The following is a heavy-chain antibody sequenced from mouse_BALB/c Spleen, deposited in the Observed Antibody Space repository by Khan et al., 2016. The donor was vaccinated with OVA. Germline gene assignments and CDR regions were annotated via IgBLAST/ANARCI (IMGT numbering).Heavy chain of an antibody. CDR2: IWAGGST. V-gene: IGHV2-9*02. D-gene: IGHD1-1*01. CDR1: GVSLTSYG. CDR3: ARALYYGAWLSY. Sequence: VQLQESGPGLVAPSQTLSITCTVSGVSLTSYGVHWVRQPPGKGLEWLGVIWAGGSTNHNSALMSRLSISKDNSKSQAFLQMNSLQTDGTTMYYRARALYYGAWLSYWSRETLVTVSA. J-gene: IGHJ3*01.